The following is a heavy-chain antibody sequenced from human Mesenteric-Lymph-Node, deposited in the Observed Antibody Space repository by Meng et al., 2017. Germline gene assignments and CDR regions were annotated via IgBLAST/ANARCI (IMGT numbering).Heavy chain of an antibody. Sequence: ASVKVFCKASGYTFTSYGISWVRQAPGQGLEWMGWISAYNGNTNYAQKLQGRVTMTTNTSTSTAYMELRSLRSDDTAVYYCARDLGYIAAAGNWFDPSRPGTLVTVSS. J-gene: IGHJ5*02. D-gene: IGHD6-13*01. CDR3: ARDLGYIAAAGNWFDP. CDR1: GYTFTSYG. CDR2: ISAYNGNT. V-gene: IGHV1-18*01.